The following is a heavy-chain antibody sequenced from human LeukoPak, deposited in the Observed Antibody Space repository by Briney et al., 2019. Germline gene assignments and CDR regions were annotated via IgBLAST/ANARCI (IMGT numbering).Heavy chain of an antibody. Sequence: GGSLRLSCAASGFTFSSYAMSWVRQAPGKGLEWVSAISGSGTITYYADSVKGRFTISRDDSKNTLYLQMNSLRAEDTAVYYCAKVQLGIGVDYWGQGTLVTVSS. CDR1: GFTFSSYA. J-gene: IGHJ4*02. CDR3: AKVQLGIGVDY. D-gene: IGHD7-27*01. V-gene: IGHV3-23*01. CDR2: ISGSGTIT.